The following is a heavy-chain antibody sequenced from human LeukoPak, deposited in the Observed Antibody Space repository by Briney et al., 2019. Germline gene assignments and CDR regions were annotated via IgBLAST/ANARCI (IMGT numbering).Heavy chain of an antibody. D-gene: IGHD6-19*01. CDR2: IYYSGST. CDR1: GGSISSSSYY. J-gene: IGHJ4*02. CDR3: ARGPRSSDWYSVDY. V-gene: IGHV4-39*01. Sequence: SETLSLTCTVSGGSISSSSYYWGWIRQPPGKGLEWIGSIYYSGSTYYNPSLKSRVTISVDTSKNQFSLKLSSVTAADTAVYYCARGPRSSDWYSVDYWGRGTLVTVSS.